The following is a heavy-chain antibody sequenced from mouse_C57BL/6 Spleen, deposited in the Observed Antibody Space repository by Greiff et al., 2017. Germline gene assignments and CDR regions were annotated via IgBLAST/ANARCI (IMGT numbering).Heavy chain of an antibody. CDR1: GYTFTDYN. J-gene: IGHJ1*03. D-gene: IGHD2-1*01. V-gene: IGHV1-22*01. Sequence: EVQLQQPGPELVKPGASVKMSCKASGYTFTDYNMHWVKQSHGKSLEWIGYINPNNGGTSYNQKFKGKATLTVNKSSSTAYMELRSLTSEDSAVYYCAYYGNYVLYFDVWGTGTTVTVSS. CDR2: INPNNGGT. CDR3: AYYGNYVLYFDV.